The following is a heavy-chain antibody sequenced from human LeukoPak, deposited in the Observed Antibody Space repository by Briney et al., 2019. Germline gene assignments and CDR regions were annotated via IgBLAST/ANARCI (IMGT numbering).Heavy chain of an antibody. CDR2: ISGSGGST. Sequence: GGSLRLSCAASGFTFSGHSMNWVRQAPGKGLEWVSAISGSGGSTYYADSVKGRFTISRDNSKNTLYLQMNSLRAEDTAVYYCAKDVAPGTDYWGQGTLVTVSS. J-gene: IGHJ4*02. CDR3: AKDVAPGTDY. D-gene: IGHD1-26*01. CDR1: GFTFSGHS. V-gene: IGHV3-23*01.